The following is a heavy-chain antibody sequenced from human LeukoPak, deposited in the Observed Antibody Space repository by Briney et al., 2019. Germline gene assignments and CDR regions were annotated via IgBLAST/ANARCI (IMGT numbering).Heavy chain of an antibody. V-gene: IGHV3-11*04. J-gene: IGHJ4*02. D-gene: IGHD3-22*01. Sequence: GGSLRLSCAASGFTFSDFYMNWIRQAPGKGLEWVSHISDSGSNIYYADSVKGRFTISRDNAKNSLYLQMNSLRAEDTAVYYCAGHYDSSGSLDYWGQGTLVTVSS. CDR2: ISDSGSNI. CDR1: GFTFSDFY. CDR3: AGHYDSSGSLDY.